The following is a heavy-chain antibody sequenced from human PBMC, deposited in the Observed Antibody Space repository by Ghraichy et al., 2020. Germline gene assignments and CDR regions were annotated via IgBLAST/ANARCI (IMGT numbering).Heavy chain of an antibody. Sequence: GGSLRLSCASSGFTFSRSGMSWVRQAPGKGLEWVSTISGGGDSTDYADSVKGRFTISRDNSKNTLDLQMNSLRVEDTAVYYCAVLRGVTTLFDYWGQGTLVTVSS. CDR1: GFTFSRSG. CDR2: ISGGGDST. CDR3: AVLRGVTTLFDY. V-gene: IGHV3-23*01. J-gene: IGHJ4*02. D-gene: IGHD4-17*01.